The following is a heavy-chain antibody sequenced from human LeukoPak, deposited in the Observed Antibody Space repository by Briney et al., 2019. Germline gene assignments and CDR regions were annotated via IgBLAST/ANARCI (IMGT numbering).Heavy chain of an antibody. V-gene: IGHV1-24*01. Sequence: GASVKVSCKVSGYTLTELSMHWVRQAPGKGLEWMGGFDPEDGETIYAQKFQGRVTMTEDTSTDTAYMELSRLRSEDTAVYYCATGLYCSSTSCSFDYWGQGTLVTVSS. J-gene: IGHJ4*02. CDR3: ATGLYCSSTSCSFDY. CDR1: GYTLTELS. CDR2: FDPEDGET. D-gene: IGHD2-2*01.